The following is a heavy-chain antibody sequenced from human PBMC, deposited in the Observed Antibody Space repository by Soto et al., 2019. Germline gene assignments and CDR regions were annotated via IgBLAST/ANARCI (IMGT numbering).Heavy chain of an antibody. Sequence: PSETLSLTCTVSGGSISSSSYYWGWIRQPPGKGLGWIGSIYYSGSTYYNPSLKSRVTISVDTSKNQFSLKLSSVTAADTAVYYCARHRKYYDFWSGYPDYFDYWGRGTLVTVSS. J-gene: IGHJ4*02. D-gene: IGHD3-3*01. CDR1: GGSISSSSYY. CDR2: IYYSGST. CDR3: ARHRKYYDFWSGYPDYFDY. V-gene: IGHV4-39*01.